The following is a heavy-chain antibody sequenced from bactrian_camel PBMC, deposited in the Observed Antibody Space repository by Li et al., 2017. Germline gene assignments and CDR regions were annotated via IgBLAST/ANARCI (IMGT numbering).Heavy chain of an antibody. CDR3: AIDDFAPCRRGWWRLTHAL. D-gene: IGHD4*01. Sequence: VQLVESGGGSVETGGSLRLSCTASGYTHVYTRYTLAWFRQAPLHEREGVASITSDGITNYADSVQGRFSISQDNDKSTLFLQMNSLEPDDTAMYYCAIDDFAPCRRGWWRLTHALRGQGTQVTVS. CDR2: ITSDGIT. V-gene: IGHV3S53*01. J-gene: IGHJ4*01. CDR1: GYTHVYTRYT.